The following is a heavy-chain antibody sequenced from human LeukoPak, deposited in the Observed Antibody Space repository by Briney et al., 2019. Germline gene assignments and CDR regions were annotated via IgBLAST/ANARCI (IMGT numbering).Heavy chain of an antibody. V-gene: IGHV1-69*06. CDR1: GYTFTSYD. CDR3: ARSGLDYYDSSGYDARYYYYYMDV. D-gene: IGHD3-22*01. CDR2: IIPIFGTA. J-gene: IGHJ6*03. Sequence: GASVKVSCKASGYTFTSYDINWVRQATGQGLEWMGGIIPIFGTANYAQKFQGRVTITADKSTSTAYMELSSLRSEDTAVYYCARSGLDYYDSSGYDARYYYYYMDVWGKGTTVTVSS.